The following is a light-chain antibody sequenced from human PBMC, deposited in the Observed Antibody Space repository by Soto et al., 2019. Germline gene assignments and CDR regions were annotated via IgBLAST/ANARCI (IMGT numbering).Light chain of an antibody. CDR1: QSVNSL. J-gene: IGKJ1*01. CDR2: KAS. CDR3: HQYHNFST. V-gene: IGKV1-5*03. Sequence: DIQMTQSPSTLSASVGDRVTITCRASQSVNSLLAWYQQKPGKAPKLLIYKASNLESGVPSRFSGSGSGTDFTLTISRLQPDDFATYFCHQYHNFSTFGQGTKVDI.